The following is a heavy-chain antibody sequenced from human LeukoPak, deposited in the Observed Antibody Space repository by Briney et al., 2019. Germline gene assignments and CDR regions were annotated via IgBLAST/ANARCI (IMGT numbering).Heavy chain of an antibody. CDR2: IYYSGST. Sequence: SETLSLTCTVSGGSISSYHWSWIRQPPGKGLEWIGYIYYSGSTNYNPSLKSRVTISVDTSKNQFSLKLSSVTAADTAVYYCARLGSWFDPWGQGTLVTVSS. CDR3: ARLGSWFDP. D-gene: IGHD1-26*01. CDR1: GGSISSYH. J-gene: IGHJ5*02. V-gene: IGHV4-59*08.